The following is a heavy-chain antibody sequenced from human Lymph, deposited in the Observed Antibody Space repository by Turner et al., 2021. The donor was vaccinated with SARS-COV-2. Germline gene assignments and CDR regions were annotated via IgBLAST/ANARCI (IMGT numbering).Heavy chain of an antibody. V-gene: IGHV1-69*10. CDR3: AKIVAPGMGGGVYYYYYGMDV. Sequence: QVQLVQSGAEVKKPGSSVKVSCKASGGTFSSSAISWVRQAPGQGLEWMGVIIPMLWIANYAQKFQGGVTITADKSTGTAYMGLGSLRSEDTAVYYCAKIVAPGMGGGVYYYYYGMDVWGQGTTVTVSS. D-gene: IGHD6-13*01. J-gene: IGHJ6*02. CDR2: IIPMLWIA. CDR1: GGTFSSSA.